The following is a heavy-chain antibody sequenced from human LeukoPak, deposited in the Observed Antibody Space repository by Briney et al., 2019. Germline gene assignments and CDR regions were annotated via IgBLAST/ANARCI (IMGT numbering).Heavy chain of an antibody. J-gene: IGHJ4*02. CDR2: IKKDGSEK. D-gene: IGHD2-15*01. V-gene: IGHV3-7*03. CDR3: TTDTWYSAGH. Sequence: GGSLRLSCTASGFIFSGSWMAWIRQAPGKGLEWVAIIKKDGSEKYYVDSMKGRFTTSRDNAKNSLFLQMNSLRAEDTAIYYCTTDTWYSAGHWGQGTLVTVSS. CDR1: GFIFSGSW.